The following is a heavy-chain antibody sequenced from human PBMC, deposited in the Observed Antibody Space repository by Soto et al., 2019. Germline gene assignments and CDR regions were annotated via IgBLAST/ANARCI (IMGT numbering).Heavy chain of an antibody. V-gene: IGHV2-5*02. J-gene: IGHJ6*02. CDR3: AHASISPYYYYGMDV. CDR1: GFSLSTSGVG. Sequence: QITLKESGPTLVKPTQTLTLTCTFSGFSLSTSGVGVGWIRQPPGKALEWLAVIYWDDDRRYSPSLKSRLTITKDTSKNQGVLTMTNMDPVDTGTYYCAHASISPYYYYGMDVWGQGTTVTVSS. CDR2: IYWDDDR. D-gene: IGHD1-20*01.